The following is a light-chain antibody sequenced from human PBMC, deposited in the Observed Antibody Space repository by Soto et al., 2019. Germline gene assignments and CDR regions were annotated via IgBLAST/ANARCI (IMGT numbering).Light chain of an antibody. V-gene: IGLV2-14*01. Sequence: QSVLTQPAYVSGSPGQSITITCTGTSSDVGGYNYVSWYQQHPGKAPKLMIYDVSNRPSGVSNRFSGSKSGNTASLTISGLQAEDEADYYCSSYTSSSTLYVCGTGTKVTVL. CDR3: SSYTSSSTLYV. J-gene: IGLJ1*01. CDR2: DVS. CDR1: SSDVGGYNY.